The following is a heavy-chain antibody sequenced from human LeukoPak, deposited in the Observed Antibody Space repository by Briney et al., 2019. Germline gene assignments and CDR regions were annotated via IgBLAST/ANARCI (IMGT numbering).Heavy chain of an antibody. V-gene: IGHV5-51*01. CDR1: GYSFTSYW. CDR3: ARQAYSSSSSDY. CDR2: IYPGDSDT. J-gene: IGHJ4*02. D-gene: IGHD6-6*01. Sequence: GESLKISFKGSGYSFTSYWIGWVRQMPGKGLEWMGIIYPGDSDTRYSPSFQGQVTIPADKSIGTAYLQWSSLEASDTAMYYCARQAYSSSSSDYWGQGTLVTVSS.